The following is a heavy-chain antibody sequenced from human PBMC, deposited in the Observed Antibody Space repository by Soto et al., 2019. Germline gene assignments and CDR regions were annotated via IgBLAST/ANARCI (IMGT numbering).Heavy chain of an antibody. CDR2: ISSSGGST. D-gene: IGHD3-22*01. CDR3: AKYQPMTQPRPYFDY. V-gene: IGHV3-23*01. CDR1: GFTFSSYA. J-gene: IGHJ4*02. Sequence: HPGGSLRLSCAASGFTFSSYAMSWVRQAPGKGLGWVSAISSSGGSTFYADSVKGRFTISRDNSRNTLYLQMNSLRAEDTAIYYCAKYQPMTQPRPYFDYWGQGTLVTVSS.